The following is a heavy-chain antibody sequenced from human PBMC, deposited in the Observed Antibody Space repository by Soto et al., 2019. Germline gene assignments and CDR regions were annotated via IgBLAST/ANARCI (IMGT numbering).Heavy chain of an antibody. CDR1: GYSFTSDW. V-gene: IGHV5-51*01. CDR2: IYPGDSDT. J-gene: IGHJ4*02. Sequence: EESLKISCNGSGYSFTSDWIAWVRQMPWKGLEWMGIIYPGDSDTRYSPSFQGQVTISADKSISTAYLQWSSLKASDTAMYYCARRLVDKEFFDYWGQGTLVTVSS. CDR3: ARRLVDKEFFDY. D-gene: IGHD5-12*01.